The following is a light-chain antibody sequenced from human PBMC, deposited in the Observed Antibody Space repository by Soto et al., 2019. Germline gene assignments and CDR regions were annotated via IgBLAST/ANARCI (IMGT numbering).Light chain of an antibody. CDR2: AAS. J-gene: IGKJ4*01. Sequence: DIELTQSPSSLSASVGDRVTITCRASEAISDYLAWYQKKPGTPPKLNIYAASVLQSGVPSRFRGSGSGTDFSLTISSLQTEDVATYYCQKYYSGPLTFGGGTKV. CDR1: EAISDY. CDR3: QKYYSGPLT. V-gene: IGKV1-27*01.